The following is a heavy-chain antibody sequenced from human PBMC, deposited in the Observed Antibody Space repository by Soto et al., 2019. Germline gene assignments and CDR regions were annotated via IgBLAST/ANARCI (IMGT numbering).Heavy chain of an antibody. CDR3: ATNDGGGSGSQLNY. J-gene: IGHJ4*02. D-gene: IGHD6-19*01. CDR1: GYTFTGFF. V-gene: IGHV1-2*04. Sequence: ASVKVSCKASGYTFTGFFIHWVRQAPGQGLEWMGWINPKNGATNYARNFQDWVTMTRDTSTSTAYMEVRRLKSDDTAVYYCATNDGGGSGSQLNYWGRGTLVTVSS. CDR2: INPKNGAT.